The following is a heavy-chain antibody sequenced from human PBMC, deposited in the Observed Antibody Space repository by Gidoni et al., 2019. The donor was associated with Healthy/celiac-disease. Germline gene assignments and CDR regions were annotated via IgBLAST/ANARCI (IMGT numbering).Heavy chain of an antibody. Sequence: QLQLQESGPGLVKPSETLSLTCTVSGGSISSSSYYWGWIRQPPGKGLEWIGSIYYSGSTYYNPSLKSRVTISVDTSKNQFSLKLSSVTAADTAVYYCAGGDISGWFGTDNLDYWGQGTLVTVSS. J-gene: IGHJ4*02. D-gene: IGHD6-19*01. CDR3: AGGDISGWFGTDNLDY. CDR2: IYYSGST. CDR1: GGSISSSSYY. V-gene: IGHV4-39*01.